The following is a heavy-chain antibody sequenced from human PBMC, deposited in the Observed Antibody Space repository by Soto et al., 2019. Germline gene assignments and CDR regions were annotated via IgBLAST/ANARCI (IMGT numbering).Heavy chain of an antibody. V-gene: IGHV4-34*01. CDR1: GGSLSAYY. CDR2: TNHSGST. J-gene: IGHJ4*02. Sequence: SETLSLTCAVYGGSLSAYYCSWIRQPPGKGLEWIGETNHSGSTNYSPSPKSRVTISVDTSKNQFSLKLTSVTDADTAVYYCRSSGWYGFDSWGPGTLVTVSS. CDR3: RSSGWYGFDS. D-gene: IGHD6-13*01.